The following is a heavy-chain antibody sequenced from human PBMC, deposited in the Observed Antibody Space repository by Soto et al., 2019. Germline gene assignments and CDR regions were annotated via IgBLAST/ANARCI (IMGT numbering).Heavy chain of an antibody. CDR2: IYPGDSDT. CDR3: ARQGGAAHNYYYYGMDV. Sequence: GESLKISCQGSGYIFTNYWIGWVRQMPGKGLEWMGIIYPGDSDTRYSPSFQGQVTISADKSISTAYLQWSSLKASDTAMYYCARQGGAAHNYYYYGMDVWGQGTTVTVSS. CDR1: GYIFTNYW. D-gene: IGHD6-13*01. V-gene: IGHV5-51*01. J-gene: IGHJ6*02.